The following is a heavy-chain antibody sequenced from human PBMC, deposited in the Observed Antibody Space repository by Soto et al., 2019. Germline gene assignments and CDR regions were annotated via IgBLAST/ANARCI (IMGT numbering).Heavy chain of an antibody. D-gene: IGHD2-2*01. J-gene: IGHJ6*03. CDR3: AKGFCSSTRCLTYSYMDV. V-gene: IGHV3-9*01. CDR1: GFSFDEYA. Sequence: EVQLVESGGGLVQPGRSLRLSCAASGFSFDEYAMHWVRQAPGKGLEWVSGISWNSGTMSYGDSVKGRFTISRDNAKNSLYLQMNSLRAEDTALYYCAKGFCSSTRCLTYSYMDVWGKGTTVTVSS. CDR2: ISWNSGTM.